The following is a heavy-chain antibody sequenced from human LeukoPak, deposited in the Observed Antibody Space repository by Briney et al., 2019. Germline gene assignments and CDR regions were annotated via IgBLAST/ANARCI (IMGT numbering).Heavy chain of an antibody. CDR1: GFTCSSYW. J-gene: IGHJ2*01. V-gene: IGHV3-7*05. Sequence: GGSLRLSCAASGFTCSSYWMNWVRQAPEKGLEWVARIKQDGSEKYYVDSVKGRFTISRDNAKNSLYLQMNSLRAEDTAVYYCARVVYGWYFDLWGRGTLVTVSS. D-gene: IGHD5/OR15-5a*01. CDR2: IKQDGSEK. CDR3: ARVVYGWYFDL.